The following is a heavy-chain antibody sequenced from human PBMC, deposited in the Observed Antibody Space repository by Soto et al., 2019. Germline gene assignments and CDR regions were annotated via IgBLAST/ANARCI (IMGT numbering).Heavy chain of an antibody. J-gene: IGHJ4*02. CDR1: GGSISSYY. CDR2: IYYSGST. V-gene: IGHV4-59*01. CDR3: ARAGRDGSNYGQFDY. Sequence: SETLSLTCTVSGGSISSYYWSWIRQPPGKGLEWIGYIYYSGSTNYNPSLKSRVTISVDTSKNQFSLKLSSVTAADTAVYYCARAGRDGSNYGQFDYWGQGTLVTVSS. D-gene: IGHD5-12*01.